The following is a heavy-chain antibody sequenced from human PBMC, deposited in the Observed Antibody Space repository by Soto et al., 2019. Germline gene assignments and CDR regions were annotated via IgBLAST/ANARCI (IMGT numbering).Heavy chain of an antibody. J-gene: IGHJ5*02. V-gene: IGHV4-30-2*01. CDR1: CGSISSGGYS. CDR3: ARVPGP. CDR2: IYHSGST. Sequence: TLSLTCAVSCGSISSGGYSWSWIRQTPGKGLEWIGYIYHSGSTYYNPSLKSRVTISVDRSKNQFSLKLSSVTAADTAVYYCARVPGPWGQGTLVTV.